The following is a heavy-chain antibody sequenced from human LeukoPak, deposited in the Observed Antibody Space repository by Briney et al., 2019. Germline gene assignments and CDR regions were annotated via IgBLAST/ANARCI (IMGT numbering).Heavy chain of an antibody. D-gene: IGHD3-3*01. V-gene: IGHV5-51*01. Sequence: GESLKISCKGSGYSFTSYWIGWVRQMPGKGLEWMGIIYPGDSDTRYSTSFQGQVTLSADKSLSTAYLQWSSLKASHTVKYYWARQNSSRSGPLDHWGQGTLVTVSS. J-gene: IGHJ4*02. CDR1: GYSFTSYW. CDR3: ARQNSSRSGPLDH. CDR2: IYPGDSDT.